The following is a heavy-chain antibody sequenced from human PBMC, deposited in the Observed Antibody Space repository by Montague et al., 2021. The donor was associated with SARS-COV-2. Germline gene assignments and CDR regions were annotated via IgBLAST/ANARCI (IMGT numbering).Heavy chain of an antibody. J-gene: IGHJ6*01. CDR3: TTSTAGYSGYDFLAWRYGMDV. CDR1: GFTFDNAW. D-gene: IGHD5-12*01. CDR2: IKSKTDGGTT. Sequence: SLSISWAASGFTFDNAWMSWVRQAPGKGLEWVGRIKSKTDGGTTDYAAPVKGRFTISRDDSKITLYLQMYSLKTEDTAVYYCTTSTAGYSGYDFLAWRYGMDVWGQGTTVTVSS. V-gene: IGHV3-15*01.